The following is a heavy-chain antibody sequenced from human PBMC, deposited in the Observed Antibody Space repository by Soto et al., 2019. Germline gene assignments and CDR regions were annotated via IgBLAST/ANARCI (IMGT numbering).Heavy chain of an antibody. Sequence: PSETLSLTCSVSGGSISSSSYYWGWIRQPPGKGLEWIGSIYYSGSTYYNPSLKSRVTISVDTSKNQFSLKLSSVTAADTAVYYCARRHNWNYFDYWGQGTLVTVSS. CDR3: ARRHNWNYFDY. CDR1: GGSISSSSYY. D-gene: IGHD1-20*01. J-gene: IGHJ4*02. V-gene: IGHV4-39*01. CDR2: IYYSGST.